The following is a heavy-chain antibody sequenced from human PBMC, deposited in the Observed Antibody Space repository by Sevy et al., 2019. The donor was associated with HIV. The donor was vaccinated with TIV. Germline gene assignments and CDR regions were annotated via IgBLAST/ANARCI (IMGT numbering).Heavy chain of an antibody. CDR2: IYHNGST. CDR1: DDSFSNYY. J-gene: IGHJ4*02. D-gene: IGHD3-10*01. CDR3: ARGKVLFDY. V-gene: IGHV4-59*01. Sequence: SETLSLTCTVSDDSFSNYYSSWIRQSPGKGLEWIGYIYHNGSTNFNRSLKRRVTISVYTSKNQFSLKLNSVTAADTAVYYCARGKVLFDYWGQGTLVTVSS.